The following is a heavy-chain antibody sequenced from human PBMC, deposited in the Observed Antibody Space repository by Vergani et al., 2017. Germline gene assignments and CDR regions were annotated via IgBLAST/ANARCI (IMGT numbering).Heavy chain of an antibody. CDR1: GFTFSSYA. Sequence: DVQLVESGGIVVQRGGSLRLSCEVSGFTFSSYAMSWVRQAPGKGLEWVSAISGSGGSTYYADSVKGRFTISRDNSKNTLYLQMNSLRAEDTAVYYCAKGPRVGATLYWGQGTLVTVSS. CDR3: AKGPRVGATLY. J-gene: IGHJ4*02. D-gene: IGHD1-26*01. CDR2: ISGSGGST. V-gene: IGHV3-23*04.